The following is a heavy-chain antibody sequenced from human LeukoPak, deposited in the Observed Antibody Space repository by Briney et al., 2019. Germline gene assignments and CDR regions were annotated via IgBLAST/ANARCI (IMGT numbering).Heavy chain of an antibody. CDR3: AKDIYYDSSGYRGYFDY. D-gene: IGHD3-22*01. CDR1: GFSFSTYT. J-gene: IGHJ4*02. CDR2: MSYDGSNK. Sequence: GTSLRLSCAASGFSFSTYTIHWVRQAPGKGLEWVAVMSYDGSNKYYVDSVKGRFTVSRDNSKNTLYLQMNSLRAEDTAVYYCAKDIYYDSSGYRGYFDYWGQGTLVTVSS. V-gene: IGHV3-30*04.